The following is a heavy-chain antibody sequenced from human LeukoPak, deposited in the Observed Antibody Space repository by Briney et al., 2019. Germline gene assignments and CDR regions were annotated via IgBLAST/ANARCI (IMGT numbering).Heavy chain of an antibody. CDR3: ARDSYYYGSGTYPPDY. J-gene: IGHJ4*02. Sequence: SETLSLTCTVSGYSISSGYYWGWIRQPPGKGLEWIGSVYHSGSTYYKPSLKSRVTISLDTSKNQFSLKLSSVTAADTAVYYYARDSYYYGSGTYPPDYWGQGTLVTVSS. CDR2: VYHSGST. CDR1: GYSISSGYY. D-gene: IGHD3-10*01. V-gene: IGHV4-38-2*02.